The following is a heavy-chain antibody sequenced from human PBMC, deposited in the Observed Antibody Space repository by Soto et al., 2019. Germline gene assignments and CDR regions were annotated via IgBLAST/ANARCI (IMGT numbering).Heavy chain of an antibody. Sequence: GGSLRLSCAASGFTFSSYGMHWVRQAPGKGLEWVAVIWYDGSNKHYADSVKGRFTISRDNSKNTLYLQMNSLRAEDTAVYYCARDSVWELFDYWGQGTLVTVSS. CDR1: GFTFSSYG. V-gene: IGHV3-33*01. CDR3: ARDSVWELFDY. J-gene: IGHJ4*02. D-gene: IGHD1-26*01. CDR2: IWYDGSNK.